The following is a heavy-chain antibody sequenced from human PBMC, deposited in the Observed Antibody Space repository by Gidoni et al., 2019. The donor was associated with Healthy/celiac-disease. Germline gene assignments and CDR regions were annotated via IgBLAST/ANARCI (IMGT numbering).Heavy chain of an antibody. V-gene: IGHV4-34*01. Sequence: QVQLQQWGAGLLKPSETLSLTCAVYGGSFTGYNWSWIRQPPGKGLEWIGEINHSGSTNYNPSLKSRVTISVDTSKNQFSLKLSSVTAADTAVYYCARNRHRLLWFGEKNWFDPWGQGTLVTVSS. D-gene: IGHD3-10*01. J-gene: IGHJ5*02. CDR3: ARNRHRLLWFGEKNWFDP. CDR2: INHSGST. CDR1: GGSFTGYN.